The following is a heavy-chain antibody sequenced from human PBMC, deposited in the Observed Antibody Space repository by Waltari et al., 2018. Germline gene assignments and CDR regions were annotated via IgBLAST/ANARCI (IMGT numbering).Heavy chain of an antibody. Sequence: EVQLVQSGAEVKKPGESLRISCEGSGYDCSTYWITWVRHMPGKGLEWMGGIDPSDSYTNYSPSFRGHVTISVDRSISTAYIQWSGPRASDTAIYYCARTSTRDFYYMDVWGKGTTVTVSS. V-gene: IGHV5-10-1*01. CDR3: ARTSTRDFYYMDV. CDR1: GYDCSTYW. CDR2: IDPSDSYT. J-gene: IGHJ6*03. D-gene: IGHD1-1*01.